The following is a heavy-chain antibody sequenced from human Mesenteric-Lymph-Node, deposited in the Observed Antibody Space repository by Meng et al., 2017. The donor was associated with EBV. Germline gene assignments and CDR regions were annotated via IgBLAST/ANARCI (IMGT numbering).Heavy chain of an antibody. Sequence: VQLVQSGAEVKKPGVSVKVSCKASGYTFTNYGLSWVRHAPGQGLEWMGWISTYTGNTNSAQKVQGRVTMTTDTSTSTAYMELRSLRSDDTAMYYCARMIGSGSPFDYWGQGTLVTVSS. CDR3: ARMIGSGSPFDY. CDR1: GYTFTNYG. D-gene: IGHD3-10*01. CDR2: ISTYTGNT. J-gene: IGHJ4*02. V-gene: IGHV1-18*01.